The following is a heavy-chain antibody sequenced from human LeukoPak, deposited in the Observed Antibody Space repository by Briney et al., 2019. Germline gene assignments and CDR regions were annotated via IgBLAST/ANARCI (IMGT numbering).Heavy chain of an antibody. J-gene: IGHJ4*02. V-gene: IGHV3-23*01. CDR1: GFTFSSYA. D-gene: IGHD6-13*01. CDR3: AKDQGYSSSWPRYDC. Sequence: GGSLRLSCAASGFTFSSYAMSWVRQAPGKGLEWVSAISSSGGSTYYADSVKGRFTISRDNSKNTLYLQMNSLRAEDTAVYYCAKDQGYSSSWPRYDCWGQGTLVTVSS. CDR2: ISSSGGST.